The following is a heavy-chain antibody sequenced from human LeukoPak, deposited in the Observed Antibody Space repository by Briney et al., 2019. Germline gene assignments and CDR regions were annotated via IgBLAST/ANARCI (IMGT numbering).Heavy chain of an antibody. CDR3: ARGLDIVVVVAARFDY. V-gene: IGHV4-34*01. CDR2: INHSGST. Sequence: SETLSLTCAVYGGSFSGYYWSWIRQPPGKGLEWIGEINHSGSTNHNPSLKSRVTISVDTSKNQFSLKLSSVTAADTAVYYCARGLDIVVVVAARFDYWGQGTLVTVSS. D-gene: IGHD2-15*01. J-gene: IGHJ4*02. CDR1: GGSFSGYY.